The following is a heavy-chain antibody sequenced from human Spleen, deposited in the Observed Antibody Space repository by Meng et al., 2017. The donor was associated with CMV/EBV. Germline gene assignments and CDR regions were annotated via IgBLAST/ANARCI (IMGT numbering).Heavy chain of an antibody. V-gene: IGHV4-59*11. D-gene: IGHD7-27*01. Sequence: CTVSGASITSHHWSWIRQPPGKGLEWIGYIYNSGSTNYNPSLRSRVTISLDTSKNQLSLKLSSVTAADTAIYYCATRTGDLMGFDYWSQGTLVTVSS. CDR1: GASITSHH. CDR3: ATRTGDLMGFDY. J-gene: IGHJ4*02. CDR2: IYNSGST.